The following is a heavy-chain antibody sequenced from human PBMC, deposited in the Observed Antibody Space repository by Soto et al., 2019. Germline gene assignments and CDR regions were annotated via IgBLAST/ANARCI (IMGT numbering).Heavy chain of an antibody. Sequence: GGSLRLSCAASGFTVSSNYMSWVRQAPEKGLEWVSVIYSGGSTYYADSVKGRFTISRDNSKNTLYLQMNSLRAEDTAVYYCAGSQRGDYYYYYMDVWGKGTTVTVSS. CDR3: AGSQRGDYYYYYMDV. CDR1: GFTVSSNY. V-gene: IGHV3-66*01. J-gene: IGHJ6*03. CDR2: IYSGGST.